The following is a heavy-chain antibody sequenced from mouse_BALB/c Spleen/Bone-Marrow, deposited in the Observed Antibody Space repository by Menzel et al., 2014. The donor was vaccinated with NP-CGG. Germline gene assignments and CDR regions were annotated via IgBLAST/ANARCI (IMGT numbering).Heavy chain of an antibody. Sequence: VQLKESGAELVRSGASVKLSCTASGFNIKDYYMHRVKQRPEQGLEWIGWIDPENGDTEYAPKFQGKATMTADTSSNTAYLQLSSLTSEDTAVYYCNGNYYAMDYWGKGTSVTVSS. J-gene: IGHJ4*01. CDR1: GFNIKDYY. CDR3: NGNYYAMDY. D-gene: IGHD2-1*01. V-gene: IGHV14-4*02. CDR2: IDPENGDT.